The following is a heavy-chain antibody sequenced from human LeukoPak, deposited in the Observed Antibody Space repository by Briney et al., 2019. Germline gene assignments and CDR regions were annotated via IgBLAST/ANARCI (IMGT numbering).Heavy chain of an antibody. CDR1: GGSISSGDYY. CDR2: IYYSGST. CDR3: ARHIGSHDF. D-gene: IGHD1-26*01. Sequence: SETLSLTCTVSGGSISSGDYYWSWIRQPPGKGLEWIGCIYYSGSTNYSPSLESRVTISVDTSKNQFSLKVTSVTAADTAVYYCARHIGSHDFWGQGTLVTVSS. J-gene: IGHJ4*02. V-gene: IGHV4-61*08.